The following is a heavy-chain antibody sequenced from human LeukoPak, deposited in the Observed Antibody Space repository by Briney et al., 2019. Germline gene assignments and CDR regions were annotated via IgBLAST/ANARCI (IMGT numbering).Heavy chain of an antibody. CDR3: ARDPRGSSWFPYFDY. Sequence: GGSLRLSCAASGFTFSDYSMNWVRQAPGKGLEWVSFISSSSSYMKYAESVRGRFTISRDNSKNTLYLQMNSLRAEDTAVYYCARDPRGSSWFPYFDYWGQGTLVTVSS. CDR1: GFTFSDYS. CDR2: ISSSSSYM. J-gene: IGHJ4*02. D-gene: IGHD6-13*01. V-gene: IGHV3-21*01.